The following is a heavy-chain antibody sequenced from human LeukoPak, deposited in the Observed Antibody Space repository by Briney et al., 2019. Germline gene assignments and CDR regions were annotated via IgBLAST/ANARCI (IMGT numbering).Heavy chain of an antibody. Sequence: SVKVSCKASGGTFSSYAISWVRQAPGQGLEWMGGIIPIFGTANYAQKFQGRVTITTDESTSTAYMELSSLRSEDTAVYYCERDSSRYCSSTSCYTQDWFDPWGQGTLVTVSS. CDR3: ERDSSRYCSSTSCYTQDWFDP. V-gene: IGHV1-69*05. D-gene: IGHD2-2*02. CDR2: IIPIFGTA. J-gene: IGHJ5*02. CDR1: GGTFSSYA.